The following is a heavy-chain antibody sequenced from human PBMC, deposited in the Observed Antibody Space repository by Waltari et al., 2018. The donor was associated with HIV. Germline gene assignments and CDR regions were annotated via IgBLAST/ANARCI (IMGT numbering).Heavy chain of an antibody. Sequence: EVQLLESGGGLVQPGGSLRLSCAASGFTFSSYAMSWVRQAPGKGLEWVSAISGSGGSTYYADSVKGRFTISRDNSKNTLYLQMNSLRAEDTAVYYCAKAISTTMIVVVITNAVDYWGQGTLVTVSS. CDR2: ISGSGGST. CDR1: GFTFSSYA. CDR3: AKAISTTMIVVVITNAVDY. D-gene: IGHD3-22*01. V-gene: IGHV3-23*01. J-gene: IGHJ4*02.